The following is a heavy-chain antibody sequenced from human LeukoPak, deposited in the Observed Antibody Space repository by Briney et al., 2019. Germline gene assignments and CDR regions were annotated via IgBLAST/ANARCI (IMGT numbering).Heavy chain of an antibody. CDR3: ANERYGSGSYYSDY. D-gene: IGHD3-10*01. V-gene: IGHV3-30*02. CDR1: GFTFSSYG. CDR2: IRYDGSNK. Sequence: GGSLRLSCAASGFTFSSYGMHWVRQAPGKGLEWVAFIRYDGSNKYYADSVKGRFTISRDNSKNTLYLQMNSLRAEDTAVYYCANERYGSGSYYSDYWGQGTLATVSS. J-gene: IGHJ4*02.